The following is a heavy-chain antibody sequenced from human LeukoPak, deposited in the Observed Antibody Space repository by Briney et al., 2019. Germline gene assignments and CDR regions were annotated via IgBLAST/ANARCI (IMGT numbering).Heavy chain of an antibody. CDR2: IYSCSCT. V-gene: IGHV3-66*04. Sequence: GGSLRLSCAASGFTVSSNYMSWVRQAPGKGLEWLSIIYSCSCTHYADSVKGRFTISRDNSNNTLYLQMNSLRAEDTAVYYCARLIAVAGTNYYYYMDVWGKGTTVTVSS. CDR3: ARLIAVAGTNYYYYMDV. J-gene: IGHJ6*03. D-gene: IGHD6-19*01. CDR1: GFTVSSNY.